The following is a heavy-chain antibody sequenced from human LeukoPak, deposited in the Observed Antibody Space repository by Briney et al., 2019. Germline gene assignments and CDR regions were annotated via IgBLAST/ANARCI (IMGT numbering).Heavy chain of an antibody. CDR2: IYYSGST. CDR1: GGSISSSSYY. V-gene: IGHV4-39*07. CDR3: ARDWLERWYYYMDV. Sequence: RSSETLSLTCTVSGGSISSSSYYWGWIRQPPGKGLEWIGSIYYSGSTYYNPSLKSRVTISVDTSKNQFSLKLSSVTAADTAVYYCARDWLERWYYYMDVWGKGTTVTVSS. J-gene: IGHJ6*03. D-gene: IGHD1-1*01.